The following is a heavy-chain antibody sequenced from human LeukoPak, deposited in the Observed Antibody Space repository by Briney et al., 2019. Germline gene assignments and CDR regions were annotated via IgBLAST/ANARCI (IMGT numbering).Heavy chain of an antibody. CDR2: INHSGST. D-gene: IGHD1-14*01. CDR3: ARGRKAEFDY. CDR1: GGSFSGYY. J-gene: IGHJ4*02. V-gene: IGHV4-34*01. Sequence: RASETLSLTCAVYGGSFSGYYWSWIRQPPGKGLEWIGEINHSGSTNYNPSLKSRVTISVDTSKNQFSLKLSSVTAADTAVYYCARGRKAEFDYWGQGTLVTVSS.